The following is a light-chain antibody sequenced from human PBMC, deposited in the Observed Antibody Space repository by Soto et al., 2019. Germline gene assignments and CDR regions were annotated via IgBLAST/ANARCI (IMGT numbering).Light chain of an antibody. Sequence: QSALTQPPSVSGSPGQSVTISCTGTSSDVGNYNRVSWYQQPPGTAPKVIIYEVSNRPSGVPDRFSGSKSVNTASLTISGLEAEDEADYYCSSYTSSSTYVFGTGTKLTGL. CDR3: SSYTSSSTYV. J-gene: IGLJ1*01. CDR1: SSDVGNYNR. V-gene: IGLV2-18*02. CDR2: EVS.